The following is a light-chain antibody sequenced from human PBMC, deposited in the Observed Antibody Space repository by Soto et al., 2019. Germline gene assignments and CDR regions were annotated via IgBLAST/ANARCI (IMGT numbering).Light chain of an antibody. Sequence: QSVLTQPPSVSGAPGQRVTISCTGSSSNIGAGYDVHWYQQLPGTAPKLLIYGNSNRPSGVPDRFSGSKSDTSASLAITGLQAEDEADYYCQSYDSSLSVLYVFGTGTKVTVL. CDR2: GNS. V-gene: IGLV1-40*01. J-gene: IGLJ1*01. CDR3: QSYDSSLSVLYV. CDR1: SSNIGAGYD.